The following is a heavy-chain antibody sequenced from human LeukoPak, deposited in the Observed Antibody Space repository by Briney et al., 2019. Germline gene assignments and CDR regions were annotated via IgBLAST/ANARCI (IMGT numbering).Heavy chain of an antibody. V-gene: IGHV4-59*01. Sequence: SETLSLTCTVSGGSISSYYWSWIRQPPGKGLEWIGYIYYSGSTNYNPSLKSRVTISVDTSKNQFSLKLSSVTAADTAVYYCARRESSGLSPTIDAFDIWGDGKMVPVSS. CDR1: GGSISSYY. CDR2: IYYSGST. D-gene: IGHD6-19*01. J-gene: IGHJ3*02. CDR3: ARRESSGLSPTIDAFDI.